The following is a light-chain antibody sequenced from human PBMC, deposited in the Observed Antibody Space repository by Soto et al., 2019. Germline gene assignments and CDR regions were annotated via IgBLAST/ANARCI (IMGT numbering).Light chain of an antibody. CDR3: SSYTSTDTPFV. V-gene: IGLV2-14*01. CDR1: SSDIGGYNY. Sequence: QSVLAQPASVSGSPGQSITIFCTRTSSDIGGYNYVSWYQHHPGKAPKLIIYEVTYRPSGVSNRFSGSKSGNTASLTISGLQAEDEADYWCSSYTSTDTPFVFGTGTKVTVL. CDR2: EVT. J-gene: IGLJ1*01.